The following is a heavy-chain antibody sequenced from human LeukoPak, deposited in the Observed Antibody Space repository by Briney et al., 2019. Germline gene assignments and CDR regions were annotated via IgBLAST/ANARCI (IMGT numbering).Heavy chain of an antibody. Sequence: GGSLRLSCAASGFTFSNAWMSWVRQAPGKGLEWVGRIKSKTDGGTTDHAAPVKGRFTISRDDSKNTLYLQMNSLKTEDTAVYYCTTDRWDCSSTSCPFDYWGQGTLVTVSS. J-gene: IGHJ4*02. V-gene: IGHV3-15*01. CDR3: TTDRWDCSSTSCPFDY. CDR2: IKSKTDGGTT. D-gene: IGHD2-2*01. CDR1: GFTFSNAW.